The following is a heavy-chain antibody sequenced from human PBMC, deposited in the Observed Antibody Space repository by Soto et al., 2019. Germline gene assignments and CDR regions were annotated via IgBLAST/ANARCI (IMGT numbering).Heavy chain of an antibody. CDR1: GFNFIRKY. CDR2: LYSGGTT. J-gene: IGHJ4*02. V-gene: IGHV3-53*01. D-gene: IGHD3-10*01. Sequence: EVQLVESGGGLIQPGGSLRLSCAASGFNFIRKYMIWVRQAPGKGLEWVSILYSGGTTYYADSVKGRFTISRDTSENTLYLQMKSLRAEDTAVYYCARGLYDSGSFYFDCWGQGTLVTVSS. CDR3: ARGLYDSGSFYFDC.